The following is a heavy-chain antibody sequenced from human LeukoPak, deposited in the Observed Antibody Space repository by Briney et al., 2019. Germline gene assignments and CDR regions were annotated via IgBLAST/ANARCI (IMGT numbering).Heavy chain of an antibody. CDR1: GGTFSSYA. D-gene: IGHD2-2*01. Sequence: ASVKVSCKASGGTFSSYAISWVRQAPGQGLEWMGGIIPIFGTANYAQKFQGRVTITADESTSTAYMELSSLRSEDTAVYYCARFVAAAMDDGFDYWGQGTLVTVSS. J-gene: IGHJ4*02. CDR3: ARFVAAAMDDGFDY. CDR2: IIPIFGTA. V-gene: IGHV1-69*01.